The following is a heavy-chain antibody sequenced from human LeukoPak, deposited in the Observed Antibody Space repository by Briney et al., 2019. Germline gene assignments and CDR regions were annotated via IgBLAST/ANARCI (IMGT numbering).Heavy chain of an antibody. CDR1: GFTFDDYA. J-gene: IGHJ4*02. CDR2: ISWNSGSI. D-gene: IGHD6-19*01. CDR3: AKDSGWYNEFDS. Sequence: GGSLRLSCAASGFTFDDYAMHWVRQAPGKGLEWVSGISWNSGSIGYADSVKGRFTISRDNAKNSLYLQMNSLRAEDTALYYCAKDSGWYNEFDSWGQGTLVTVSS. V-gene: IGHV3-9*01.